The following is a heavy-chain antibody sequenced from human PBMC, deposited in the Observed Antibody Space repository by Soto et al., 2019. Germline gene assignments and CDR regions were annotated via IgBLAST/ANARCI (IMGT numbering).Heavy chain of an antibody. J-gene: IGHJ4*02. CDR3: ARGPVLRFLEWLLSGGFDY. V-gene: IGHV1-8*01. CDR2: MNPNSGNT. D-gene: IGHD3-3*01. Sequence: QVQLVQSGAEVKKPGASVKVSCKASGYTFTSYDINWVRQATGQGLEWMGWMNPNSGNTGYAQKFQGRVTMTRNTSISTAYMEMSSLRSEDTAVYYCARGPVLRFLEWLLSGGFDYWGQGTLVHVSS. CDR1: GYTFTSYD.